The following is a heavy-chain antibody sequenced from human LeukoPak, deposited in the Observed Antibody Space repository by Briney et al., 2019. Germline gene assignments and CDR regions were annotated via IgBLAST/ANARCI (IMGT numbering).Heavy chain of an antibody. D-gene: IGHD3-9*01. CDR2: ISGSGGST. Sequence: GGSLRLSCAASGFTFSSYAMSWVRQAPGKGLEWVSAISGSGGSTYYADSVKGRFTISRDNSKNTLYLQMNSLRAEDTAVYYCAIEGYYDISTGYREDDAFDIWGQGTMVTVSS. V-gene: IGHV3-23*01. CDR1: GFTFSSYA. CDR3: AIEGYYDISTGYREDDAFDI. J-gene: IGHJ3*02.